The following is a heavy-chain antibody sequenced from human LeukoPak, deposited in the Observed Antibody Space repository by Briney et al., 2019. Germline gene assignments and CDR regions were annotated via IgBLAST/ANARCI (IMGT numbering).Heavy chain of an antibody. D-gene: IGHD2-15*01. Sequence: LGGSLRLSCAASGLTFRNYAMSWVRQAPGKGLEWVSVICANDGNTYYADAVKGRFTISRDNSKDTLYLQMDSLRAEDTAVYYCAKGSGSSCYSPCDYWGQGILVTVSS. CDR3: AKGSGSSCYSPCDY. CDR2: ICANDGNT. J-gene: IGHJ4*02. V-gene: IGHV3-23*01. CDR1: GLTFRNYA.